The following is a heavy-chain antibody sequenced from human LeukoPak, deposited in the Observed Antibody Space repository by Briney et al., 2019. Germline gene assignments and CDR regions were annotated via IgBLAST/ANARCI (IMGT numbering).Heavy chain of an antibody. CDR2: IYHSGST. CDR1: CFSLSSGFY. V-gene: IGHV4-38-2*01. Sequence: SETPSLACAVFCFSLSSGFYWVRVRQPPGEGGEGGGSIYHSGSTYYNPSLKSRVTISVDTSKNQFSLKLSSVTAADTAVYYCARHRPVIAAAGTGDYWGQGTLATVSS. D-gene: IGHD6-13*01. J-gene: IGHJ4*02. CDR3: ARHRPVIAAAGTGDY.